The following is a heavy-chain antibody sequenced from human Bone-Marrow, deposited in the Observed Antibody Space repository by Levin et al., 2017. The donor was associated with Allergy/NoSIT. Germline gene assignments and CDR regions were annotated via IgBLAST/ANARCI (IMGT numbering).Heavy chain of an antibody. V-gene: IGHV3-7*01. CDR2: IQKDGFEK. CDR3: VRDQTAGVAVAGSFDY. D-gene: IGHD6-19*01. J-gene: IGHJ4*02. CDR1: GFTFSTYW. Sequence: GASVKVSCAASGFTFSTYWMSWVRQAPGKGLEWVANIQKDGFEKNYVDSVKGRFTISRDNTKNSLFLQMDSLRAEDTAVYYCVRDQTAGVAVAGSFDYWGQGTLVTVSS.